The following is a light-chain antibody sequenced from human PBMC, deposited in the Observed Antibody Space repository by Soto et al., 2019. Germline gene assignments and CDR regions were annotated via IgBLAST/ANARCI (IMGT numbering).Light chain of an antibody. J-gene: IGKJ1*01. CDR2: LGS. Sequence: DIVMTQSPLSLPVTPGESASISCRSSQSLLHSNGYNYLDWFLQKPGQSPQLLIYLGSNRASGVPDRFSGSGSGTDFTRKISRVEAEDVGVFYCMQALQTPRTFGQGTKVEIK. CDR3: MQALQTPRT. V-gene: IGKV2-28*01. CDR1: QSLLHSNGYNY.